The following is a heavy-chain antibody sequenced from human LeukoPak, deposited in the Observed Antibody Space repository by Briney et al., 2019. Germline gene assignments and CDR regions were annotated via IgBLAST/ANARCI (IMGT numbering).Heavy chain of an antibody. D-gene: IGHD5-18*01. Sequence: SQTLSLTCTVSGGSISSGGYYWSWIRQHPGKGLEWIGYIYYSGSTNYNPSLKSRVTVSVDTSKNQFSLKLSSVTAADTAVYYCARALYSYGYRVGAFDIWGQGTMVTVSS. J-gene: IGHJ3*02. CDR1: GGSISSGGYY. V-gene: IGHV4-61*08. CDR3: ARALYSYGYRVGAFDI. CDR2: IYYSGST.